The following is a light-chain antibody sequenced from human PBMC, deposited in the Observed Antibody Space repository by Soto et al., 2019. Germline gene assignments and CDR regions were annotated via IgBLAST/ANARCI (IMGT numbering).Light chain of an antibody. CDR2: EVS. CDR1: SSDVGGYNY. J-gene: IGLJ1*01. CDR3: CSYTSSSTYV. Sequence: QSVLIQPASVSGSPGQSITISCTGTSSDVGGYNYVSWYQQHPGKAPKLMIYEVSNRPSGVSNRFSGSKSGNTASLTISGLQAEDEADYYCCSYTSSSTYVFGNGTKLTVL. V-gene: IGLV2-14*01.